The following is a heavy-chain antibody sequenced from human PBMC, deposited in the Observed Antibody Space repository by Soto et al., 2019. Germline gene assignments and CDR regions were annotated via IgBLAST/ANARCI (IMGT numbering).Heavy chain of an antibody. CDR1: GGSFSGYY. CDR2: INHSGST. J-gene: IGHJ2*01. V-gene: IGHV4-34*01. CDR3: ARYFGWIQPRSYWYFDL. D-gene: IGHD5-18*01. Sequence: SETLSLTCAVYGGSFSGYYWSWIRQPPGKGLEWIGEINHSGSTNYNPSLKSRVTISVDTSKNQFSLKLSSVTAADTAVYYCARYFGWIQPRSYWYFDLWGRGTLVTVSS.